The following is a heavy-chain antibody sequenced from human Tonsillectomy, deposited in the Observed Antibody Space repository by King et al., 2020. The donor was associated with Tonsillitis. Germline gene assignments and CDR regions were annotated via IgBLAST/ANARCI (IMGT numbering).Heavy chain of an antibody. Sequence: VQLVESGGGLVQPGGSLRLSCEASGFTFSTYAMNWVRQAPGKGLEWVSAISGDGGTTYYADSVRGRFTISRDNSKNTLYLQMNSLRADDTALYYCAKGVGWTAMADYYYYMDV. V-gene: IGHV3-23*04. D-gene: IGHD5-18*01. CDR3: AKGVGWTAMADYYYYMDV. J-gene: IGHJ6*03. CDR1: GFTFSTYA. CDR2: ISGDGGTT.